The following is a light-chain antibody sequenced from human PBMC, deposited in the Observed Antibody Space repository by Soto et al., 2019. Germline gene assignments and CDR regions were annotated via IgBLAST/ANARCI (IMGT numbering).Light chain of an antibody. CDR2: AAS. Sequence: DIHMTQSPSSLSASVGDRVTITCRASQSISSYLNWYQQKPGKAPKLLIYAASSLQSGVPSRFSGSGSGTDFTLTISSLQPEDFATYYCQQSYSTLTWTFGQGTKVDSK. CDR3: QQSYSTLTWT. CDR1: QSISSY. V-gene: IGKV1-39*01. J-gene: IGKJ1*01.